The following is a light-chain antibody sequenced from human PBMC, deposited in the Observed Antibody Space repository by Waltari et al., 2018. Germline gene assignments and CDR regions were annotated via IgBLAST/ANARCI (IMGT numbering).Light chain of an antibody. CDR1: ESVIYDSDNKNY. V-gene: IGKV4-1*01. CDR3: QQYLSAPRT. J-gene: IGKJ2*02. CDR2: WAS. Sequence: DIVMTQSPDSLAVSLGERATINCKSSESVIYDSDNKNYLAWYPQKPGQPPKLLIHWASIRESGVPDRFSGSGSGTDFTLTISSLQAEDVAVYYCQQYLSAPRTFGQGTVLEIK.